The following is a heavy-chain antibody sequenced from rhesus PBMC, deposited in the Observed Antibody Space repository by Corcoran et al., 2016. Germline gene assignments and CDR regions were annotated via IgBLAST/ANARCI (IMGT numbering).Heavy chain of an antibody. CDR1: GYTFTDNY. CDR3: ASKIGSWNLGFDY. CDR2: DGTDDSAR. Sequence: EVQLVQSGAEVKKPGASVQISCKAAGYTFTDNYLHRVRQSLGKGRGWMVRDGTDDSARYYAQKFQDGVTITADMSPATAYMELRSLRSEDTAVYCCASKIGSWNLGFDYWGQGVLVTVSS. D-gene: IGHD6-25*01. V-gene: IGHV1-111*02. J-gene: IGHJ4*01.